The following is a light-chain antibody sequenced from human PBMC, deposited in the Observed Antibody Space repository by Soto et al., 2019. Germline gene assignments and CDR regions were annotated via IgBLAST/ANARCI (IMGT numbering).Light chain of an antibody. CDR2: GAS. J-gene: IGKJ4*01. CDR1: QSVSVY. V-gene: IGKV3-15*01. Sequence: EIILTQSPGTLSVSPGETVTLVCRASQSVSVYLAWYQQKSGQPPRLLIHGASDRATGVPARFSGSGSGTEFTLSISRLQSEDFGTYYCQQYKDWPPLTFGGGTRVDIK. CDR3: QQYKDWPPLT.